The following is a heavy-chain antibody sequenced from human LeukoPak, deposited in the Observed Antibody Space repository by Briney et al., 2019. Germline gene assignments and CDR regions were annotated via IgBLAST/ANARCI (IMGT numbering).Heavy chain of an antibody. CDR1: GYTXTGYY. CDR2: INPNTGGT. J-gene: IGHJ4*02. D-gene: IGHD2-2*01. V-gene: IGHV1-2*02. CDR3: APTSVSYFDY. Sequence: GASVKVSCKASGYTXTGYYMQWLRQAPGQGLEWIGWINPNTGGTNLAQKFQGRVTLTRDTSISTAYMELSRLRSNDTAVYYCAPTSVSYFDYWGPGTLVTVSS.